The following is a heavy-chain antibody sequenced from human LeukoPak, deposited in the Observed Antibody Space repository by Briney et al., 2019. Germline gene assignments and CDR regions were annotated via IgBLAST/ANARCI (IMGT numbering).Heavy chain of an antibody. CDR3: ARRYAASTSWAENFDY. J-gene: IGHJ4*01. CDR2: IYYSGST. D-gene: IGHD6-13*01. V-gene: IGHV4-59*08. CDR1: GGSIRSHY. Sequence: SETLSLTCTVSGGSIRSHYWSWIRQPPGKGLEWIGYIYYSGSTNYNPSLKSRVSMSVDTSKNQFSLKLTSVTATDTAVYYCARRYAASTSWAENFDYWGHGTLVTVSS.